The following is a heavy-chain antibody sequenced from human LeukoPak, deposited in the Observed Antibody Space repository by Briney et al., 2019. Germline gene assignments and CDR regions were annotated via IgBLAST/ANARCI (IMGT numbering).Heavy chain of an antibody. J-gene: IGHJ3*02. CDR3: ARWHRKHPRYFDWLTTRLDAFGI. CDR2: INHSGST. Sequence: SETLSLTCAVYGGSFSGYYWSWIRQPPGKGLEWIGEINHSGSTNYNPSLKSRVTISVDTSKNQFSLKLSSVTAADTAVYYCARWHRKHPRYFDWLTTRLDAFGIWGQGTMVTVSS. D-gene: IGHD3-9*01. CDR1: GGSFSGYY. V-gene: IGHV4-34*01.